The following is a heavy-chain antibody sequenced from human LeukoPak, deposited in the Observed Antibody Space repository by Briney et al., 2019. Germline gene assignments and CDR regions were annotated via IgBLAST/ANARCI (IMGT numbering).Heavy chain of an antibody. CDR1: GFTFSSYG. Sequence: GGSLRLSCVASGFTFSSYGMHWVRQAPGKGLEWVAVILYDGSNKYKADSVKGRFTISRDNAKNSLYLQMNSLRAEDTAVYYCARSFVASGSYSPDHWGQGTLVTVSS. D-gene: IGHD1-26*01. J-gene: IGHJ4*02. CDR3: ARSFVASGSYSPDH. V-gene: IGHV3-30*03. CDR2: ILYDGSNK.